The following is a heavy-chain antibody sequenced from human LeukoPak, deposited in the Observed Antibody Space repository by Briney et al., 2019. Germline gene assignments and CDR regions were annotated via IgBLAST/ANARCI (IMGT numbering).Heavy chain of an antibody. V-gene: IGHV3-21*01. CDR3: AKVRDTAMAPSFDY. D-gene: IGHD5-18*01. CDR2: ISSSSRYI. Sequence: GGSLRLSCVASGFTFSSYSMNWVRQAPGKGLEWVSSISSSSRYIYYADSVKGRFTISRDNSKNTLYLQMNSLRAEDTAVYYCAKVRDTAMAPSFDYWGQGTLVTVSS. J-gene: IGHJ4*02. CDR1: GFTFSSYS.